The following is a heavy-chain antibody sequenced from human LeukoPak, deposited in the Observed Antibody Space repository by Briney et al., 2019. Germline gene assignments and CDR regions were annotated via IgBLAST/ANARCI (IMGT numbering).Heavy chain of an antibody. V-gene: IGHV3-23*01. Sequence: GGSLRLSCAASGFTFSSYAMSWVRQAPGKGLEWVSAISGSGGSTYYADSVKGRFTISRDNSKNTLYLQMNSLRAEDTAVYYCAKDRDMVRGDGKYFQHWGQGTLVTVSS. D-gene: IGHD3-10*01. J-gene: IGHJ1*01. CDR1: GFTFSSYA. CDR3: AKDRDMVRGDGKYFQH. CDR2: ISGSGGST.